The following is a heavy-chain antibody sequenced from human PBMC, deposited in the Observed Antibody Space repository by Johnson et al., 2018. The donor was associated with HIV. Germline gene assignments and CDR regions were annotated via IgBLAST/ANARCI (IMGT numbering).Heavy chain of an antibody. D-gene: IGHD6-19*01. Sequence: QVQLVESGGGLVQPGGSLRLSCAASGFTFSGYGMHWVRQAPGNGLEWVAFIRYDGSNKYYADSVKGRFTISRDNSKHTLYLQMNSLRAEDTAVYYCARVLYRVAGPPDAFDIWGQGTMVTVSS. CDR1: GFTFSGYG. J-gene: IGHJ3*02. V-gene: IGHV3-30*02. CDR3: ARVLYRVAGPPDAFDI. CDR2: IRYDGSNK.